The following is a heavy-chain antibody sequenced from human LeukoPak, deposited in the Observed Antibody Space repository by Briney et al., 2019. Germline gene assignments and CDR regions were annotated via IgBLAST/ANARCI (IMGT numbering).Heavy chain of an antibody. CDR2: IYYSGST. Sequence: SETLSLTCTVSGGSISSYYWSWIRQPPGKGLEWIGYIYYSGSTNYNPSLKSRVTISVDTSKNQFSLKLSSVTAADTAVYYCARGGTGDLRYWYFDLWGRGTLVTVSS. CDR3: ARGGTGDLRYWYFDL. CDR1: GGSISSYY. D-gene: IGHD7-27*01. J-gene: IGHJ2*01. V-gene: IGHV4-59*01.